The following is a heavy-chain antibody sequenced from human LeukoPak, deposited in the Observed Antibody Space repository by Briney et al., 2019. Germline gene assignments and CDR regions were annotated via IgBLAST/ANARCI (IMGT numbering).Heavy chain of an antibody. CDR3: ARRFGWWNFDY. D-gene: IGHD2-15*01. V-gene: IGHV4-39*07. Sequence: KASETLSLTCTVSGGSISSSGYYWGWIRQPPGKGLEWIVSIYHSGSTYYNPSLKSRVTISVDTSKNQFSLKLSSVTAADTAVYYCARRFGWWNFDYWGQGTLVTVSS. CDR2: IYHSGST. J-gene: IGHJ4*02. CDR1: GGSISSSGYY.